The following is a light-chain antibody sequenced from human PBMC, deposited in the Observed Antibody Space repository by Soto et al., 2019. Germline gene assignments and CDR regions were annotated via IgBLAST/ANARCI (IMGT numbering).Light chain of an antibody. CDR3: QQFYYYPHT. V-gene: IGKV1-39*01. J-gene: IGKJ2*01. CDR2: GAS. Sequence: IQMTQSPSSLSASVGDRVTLTCRASQTIATYLNWYQQKPGQVPEVLIYGASRLHVGVPSRFTGSGYGTDFTLTINNLQPEDFVIYYCQQFYYYPHTFGQGTKLEAK. CDR1: QTIATY.